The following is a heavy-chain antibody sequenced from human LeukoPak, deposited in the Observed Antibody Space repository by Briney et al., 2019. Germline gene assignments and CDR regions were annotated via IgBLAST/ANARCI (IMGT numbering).Heavy chain of an antibody. CDR2: IYYNGST. CDR3: ARQYQLLHFDY. CDR1: GGSISSGDYY. J-gene: IGHJ4*02. Sequence: SETLSLTCTVSGGSISSGDYYWSWIRQPPGKGLEWIGYIYYNGSTYYNPSLKSRVTISVDTSKNQFSLKLSSVTAADTAVYYCARQYQLLHFDYWGQGTLVTVSS. D-gene: IGHD2-2*01. V-gene: IGHV4-30-4*08.